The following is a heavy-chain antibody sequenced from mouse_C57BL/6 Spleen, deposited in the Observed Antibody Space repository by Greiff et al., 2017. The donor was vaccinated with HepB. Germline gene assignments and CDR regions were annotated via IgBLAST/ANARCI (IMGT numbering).Heavy chain of an antibody. J-gene: IGHJ4*01. CDR3: ARERDLDYAMDY. CDR1: GYAFTNYL. Sequence: QVQLQQSGAELVRPGTSVKVSCKASGYAFTNYLIEWVKQRPGQGLEWIGVINPGSGGTNYNEKFKGKATLTADKSSSTAYMQLSSLTSEDSAVYFCARERDLDYAMDYWGQGTSVTVSS. CDR2: INPGSGGT. V-gene: IGHV1-54*01.